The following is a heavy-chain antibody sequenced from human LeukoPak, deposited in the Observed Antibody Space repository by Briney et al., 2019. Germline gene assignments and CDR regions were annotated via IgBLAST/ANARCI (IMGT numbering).Heavy chain of an antibody. CDR3: AREAITIFGVARSFDY. D-gene: IGHD3-3*01. CDR2: INPNSGGT. J-gene: IGHJ4*02. Sequence: GASVKVSCKASGYTFTGYYMHWVRQAPGQGLEWMGRINPNSGGTNYAQKFQGRVTMTRDTSTSTVYMELSSLRSEDTAVYYCAREAITIFGVARSFDYWGQGTLVTVSS. V-gene: IGHV1-2*06. CDR1: GYTFTGYY.